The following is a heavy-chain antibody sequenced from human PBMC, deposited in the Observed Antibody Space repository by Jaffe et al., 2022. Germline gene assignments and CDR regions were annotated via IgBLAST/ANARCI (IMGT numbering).Heavy chain of an antibody. V-gene: IGHV3-30*02. J-gene: IGHJ4*02. CDR3: AKDLRYYDSSGYLHFDY. D-gene: IGHD3-22*01. CDR1: GFTFSSYG. Sequence: QVQLVESGGGVVQPGGSLRLSCAASGFTFSSYGMHWVRQAPGKGLEWVAFIRYDGSNKYYADSVKGRFTISRDNSKNTLYLQMNSLRAEDTAVYYCAKDLRYYDSSGYLHFDYWGQGTLVTVSS. CDR2: IRYDGSNK.